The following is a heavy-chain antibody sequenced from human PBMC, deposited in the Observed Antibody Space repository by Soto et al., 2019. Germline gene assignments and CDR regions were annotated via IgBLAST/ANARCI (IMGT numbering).Heavy chain of an antibody. CDR1: GGSFSGYY. J-gene: IGHJ4*02. CDR2: INHSGST. CDR3: ARARLYDFWSGYYFAY. Sequence: QVQLQQWGAGLLKPSETLSLTCAVYGGSFSGYYWSWIRQPPGKGLEWIGEINHSGSTNYNPSLKSRVTISVDTSKNQFSLKLSSVTAADTAVYYCARARLYDFWSGYYFAYWGQGTLVTVSS. V-gene: IGHV4-34*01. D-gene: IGHD3-3*01.